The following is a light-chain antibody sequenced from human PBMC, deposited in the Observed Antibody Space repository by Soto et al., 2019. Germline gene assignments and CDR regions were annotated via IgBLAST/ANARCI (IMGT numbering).Light chain of an antibody. J-gene: IGLJ2*01. Sequence: QSVLTQPPSVSGAPGQRVTISCTGSSSNIGAGYDVHWYQQLPGTAPKLLIYGNSNRPSGVPDRFSGSKSGTSASLAITGLQAEEEADYSCQSYDSSLSVVFGGGTKLTVL. CDR1: SSNIGAGYD. CDR3: QSYDSSLSVV. CDR2: GNS. V-gene: IGLV1-40*01.